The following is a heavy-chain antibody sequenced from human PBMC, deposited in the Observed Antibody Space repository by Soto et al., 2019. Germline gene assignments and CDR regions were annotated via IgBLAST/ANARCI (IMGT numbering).Heavy chain of an antibody. CDR1: GFTFISYA. CDR2: ISGSGGSP. Sequence: GGSLRLSCAASGFTFISYAMGWVRQAPGKGLEWISGISGSGGSPYYADSVKGRFTISRDNSKNTLYLQMNSLRAEDTALYYCAKQYYYDRSGHFDSWGQGTLVTVSS. CDR3: AKQYYYDRSGHFDS. V-gene: IGHV3-23*01. J-gene: IGHJ4*02. D-gene: IGHD3-22*01.